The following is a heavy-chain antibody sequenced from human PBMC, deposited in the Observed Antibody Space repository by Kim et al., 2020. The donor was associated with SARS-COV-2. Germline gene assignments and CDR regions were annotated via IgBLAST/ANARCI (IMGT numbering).Heavy chain of an antibody. CDR3: ARHLTLTANAFDI. CDR1: GGSFSGYY. V-gene: IGHV4-34*01. Sequence: SETLSLTCAVYGGSFSGYYWSWIRQPPGKGLEWIGEINHSGSTNYNPSLKSRVTISVDTSKNQFSLKLSSVTAADTAVYYCARHLTLTANAFDIWGQGTMVTVSS. J-gene: IGHJ3*02. D-gene: IGHD7-27*01. CDR2: INHSGST.